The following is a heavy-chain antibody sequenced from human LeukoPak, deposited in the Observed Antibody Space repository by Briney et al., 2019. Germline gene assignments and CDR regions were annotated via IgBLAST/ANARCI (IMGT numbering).Heavy chain of an antibody. CDR1: GYTFTSYG. V-gene: IGHV1-18*01. J-gene: IGHJ3*02. D-gene: IGHD3-3*01. CDR2: ISAYNGNT. CDR3: ARDRDFWSGYRNAFDI. Sequence: ASVKVSCRASGYTFTSYGISWVRQAPGQGLEWMGWISAYNGNTNYAQKLQGRVTMTTDTSTSTAYMELRSLRSDDTAVYYCARDRDFWSGYRNAFDIRGQGTMVTVSS.